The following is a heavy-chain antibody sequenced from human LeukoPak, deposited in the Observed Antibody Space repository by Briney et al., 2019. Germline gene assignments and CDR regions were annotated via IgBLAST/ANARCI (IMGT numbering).Heavy chain of an antibody. CDR3: ARDSYYYDSSGYSSITPDS. D-gene: IGHD3-22*01. CDR1: GGSISSYY. Sequence: PSETLSLTCTVSGGSISSYYWSWIRQPAGKGLEWIGRIYTSGRTNYNPSLKSRVTMSVDTSKNQFPLKLNSVTAADTAVYYCARDSYYYDSSGYSSITPDSWGQGTLVTVSS. J-gene: IGHJ5*01. CDR2: IYTSGRT. V-gene: IGHV4-4*07.